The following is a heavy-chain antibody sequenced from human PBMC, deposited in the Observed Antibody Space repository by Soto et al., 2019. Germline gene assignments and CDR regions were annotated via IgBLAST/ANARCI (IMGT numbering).Heavy chain of an antibody. V-gene: IGHV3-30*18. J-gene: IGHJ4*02. Sequence: TGGSLRLSCAASGFTFSNYGMHWVRQAPGKGLEWVAVISYDGSHKYYADSVKGRLTISRDSSQNTLYLQMNSLRAEDTAVYYCAKDSSAGGSTFDYWGQGTLVTVYS. CDR3: AKDSSAGGSTFDY. CDR2: ISYDGSHK. CDR1: GFTFSNYG. D-gene: IGHD2-15*01.